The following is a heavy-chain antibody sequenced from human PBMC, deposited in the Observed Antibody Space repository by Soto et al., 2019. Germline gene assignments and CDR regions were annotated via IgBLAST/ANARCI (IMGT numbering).Heavy chain of an antibody. V-gene: IGHV4-59*01. D-gene: IGHD3-22*01. CDR1: GGSISTYY. Sequence: SETLSLTCTVSGGSISTYYWSWIRQPPGKGLEWIGYIYYSGSTNYNPSLKSRVTISVDTSKNQFSLKLRSVTAADTAVYYCARDPGSYYDSSGSRYYYYGMDVWGQGTTVTVSS. CDR2: IYYSGST. CDR3: ARDPGSYYDSSGSRYYYYGMDV. J-gene: IGHJ6*02.